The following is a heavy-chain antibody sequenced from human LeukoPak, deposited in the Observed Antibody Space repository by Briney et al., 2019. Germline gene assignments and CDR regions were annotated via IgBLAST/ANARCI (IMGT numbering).Heavy chain of an antibody. Sequence: PSETLSLTCAVSGGSISSGYWWSWVRQPPGKGLEWIGEIERSGSTNYNPSLKSRVTISVDKSKNQFSLNLNSVTAADTAVYYCARRSPYSTGWSSYFDYWGQGALVTVSS. CDR3: ARRSPYSTGWSSYFDY. CDR2: IERSGST. J-gene: IGHJ4*02. D-gene: IGHD6-19*01. CDR1: GGSISSGYW. V-gene: IGHV4-4*02.